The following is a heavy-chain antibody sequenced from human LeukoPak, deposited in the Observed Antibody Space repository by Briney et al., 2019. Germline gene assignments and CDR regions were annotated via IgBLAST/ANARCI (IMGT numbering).Heavy chain of an antibody. Sequence: ASVKVSCKASGYTFTSYDINWVRQATGQGLEWMGWMNPNSGNTGYAQKLQGRVTMTTDTSTSTAYMELRSLRSDDTAVYYCASYCSSTSCLNAFDIWGQGTMVTVSS. CDR2: MNPNSGNT. CDR1: GYTFTSYD. J-gene: IGHJ3*02. CDR3: ASYCSSTSCLNAFDI. V-gene: IGHV1-8*01. D-gene: IGHD2-2*01.